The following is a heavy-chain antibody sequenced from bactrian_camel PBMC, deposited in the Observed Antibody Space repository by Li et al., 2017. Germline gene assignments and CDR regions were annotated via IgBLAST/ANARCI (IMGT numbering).Heavy chain of an antibody. CDR3: AVADSAGDCYSASEYNY. CDR2: FYTGDGSS. CDR1: GYTRDLPYC. J-gene: IGHJ4*01. V-gene: IGHV3S1*01. Sequence: HVQLVESGGGLVQPGGSLKLSCVVSGYTRDLPYCMGWFRQAPGKGREGVAGFYTGDGSSDYSDSVKGRFAVSLNSAKNTLYLHMNSLKPDDTAMYVCAVADSAGDCYSASEYNYWGQGTQVTVS. D-gene: IGHD2*01.